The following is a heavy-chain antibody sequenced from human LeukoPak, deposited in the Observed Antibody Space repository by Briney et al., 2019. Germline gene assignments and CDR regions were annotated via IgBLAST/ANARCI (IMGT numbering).Heavy chain of an antibody. CDR3: ARDRATVATPELCFDY. J-gene: IGHJ4*02. D-gene: IGHD4-23*01. CDR1: GFTFSTYA. V-gene: IGHV3-23*01. CDR2: ISGPGGTT. Sequence: GSLRLSCAGSGFTFSTYAVSWVRQAPGKGLEWVSLISGPGGTTYYADSVKGRFTISRDNAKNTVHLQLNSLRAEDTAVYYCARDRATVATPELCFDYWGQGTLVTVSS.